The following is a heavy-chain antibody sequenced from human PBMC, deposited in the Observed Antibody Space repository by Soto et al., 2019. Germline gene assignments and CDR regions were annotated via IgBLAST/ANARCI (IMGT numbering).Heavy chain of an antibody. J-gene: IGHJ5*02. CDR3: ARMRFLEWLGYGWFDP. CDR1: GFTFSDFF. V-gene: IGHV3-11*01. D-gene: IGHD3-3*01. CDR2: ISGTSKTI. Sequence: QMQVVESGGGLVTPGGSLRLSCAASGFTFSDFFMGWIRQAPGKGLEWVSYISGTSKTISYADSVKGRFIVSRDNAKNSLYLQMNSLRAEDTAVYYCARMRFLEWLGYGWFDPWGQGSLVTVSS.